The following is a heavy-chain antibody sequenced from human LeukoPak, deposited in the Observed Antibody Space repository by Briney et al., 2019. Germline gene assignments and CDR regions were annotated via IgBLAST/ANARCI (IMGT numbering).Heavy chain of an antibody. J-gene: IGHJ3*02. CDR1: GGSIISSDYH. CDR3: ARHCCSGPAKRVFDI. V-gene: IGHV4-39*01. CDR2: ISYSGNT. D-gene: IGHD2-15*01. Sequence: SETLSLTCTVSGGSIISSDYHWGWVRQPPGKGLEWIGTISYSGNTDYNPSLRGRVTISVDTSNNQFSLRLGSVTAADAAVYHCARHCCSGPAKRVFDIWGQGTMVTVSS.